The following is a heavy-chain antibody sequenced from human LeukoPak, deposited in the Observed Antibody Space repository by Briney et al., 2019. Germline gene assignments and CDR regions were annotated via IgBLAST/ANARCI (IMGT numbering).Heavy chain of an antibody. CDR1: GGSISSYY. Sequence: PSETLSLTCTVSGGSISSYYWSWIRQPPGKGLEWIGYIYYSGSTNYNPSLKSRVTISVDTSKNQFSLKLSSVTAADTAVYYCARGMGRGGQWLPYGNWFDPWGQGTLVTVSS. D-gene: IGHD6-19*01. V-gene: IGHV4-59*08. CDR2: IYYSGST. CDR3: ARGMGRGGQWLPYGNWFDP. J-gene: IGHJ5*02.